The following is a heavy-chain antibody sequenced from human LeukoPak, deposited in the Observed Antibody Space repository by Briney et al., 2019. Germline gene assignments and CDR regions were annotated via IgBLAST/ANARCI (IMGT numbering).Heavy chain of an antibody. Sequence: PSETLSLTCTVSGGSISSYYWSWIRQPPGKGLEWIGYIYYSWSTYYNPSLKSRVTISVDTSKNQFSLKLSSVTAADTAVYYCARVVAARPPYYFDYWGQGTLVTVSS. CDR3: ARVVAARPPYYFDY. J-gene: IGHJ4*02. CDR1: GGSISSYY. CDR2: IYYSWST. D-gene: IGHD6-6*01. V-gene: IGHV4-59*12.